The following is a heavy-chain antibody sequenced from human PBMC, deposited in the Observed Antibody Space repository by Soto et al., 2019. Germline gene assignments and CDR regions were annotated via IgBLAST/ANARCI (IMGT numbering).Heavy chain of an antibody. D-gene: IGHD1-20*01. Sequence: GGSLRLSCATSGFDFSNTWIHWVRQVPGQGLVWVSRINSDGSSIIYADSVKGRFTLSRDNAKNTVHLQMSSLRVEDTAVYYCAKDWYHTIDSWGQGIPATVSS. CDR2: INSDGSSI. V-gene: IGHV3-74*01. J-gene: IGHJ4*02. CDR1: GFDFSNTW. CDR3: AKDWYHTIDS.